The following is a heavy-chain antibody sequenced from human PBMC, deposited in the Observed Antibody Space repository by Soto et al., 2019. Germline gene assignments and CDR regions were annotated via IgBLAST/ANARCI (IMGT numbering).Heavy chain of an antibody. Sequence: QITLKESGPTLVKPTQTLTLTCSFSGFSLNTAGMGVGWIRQPPGKALEWLALIYWNDDGRYNPSLKSRLTISHDSSKTQVVLTMTNMDPVDTATYSCAHRYNWNYITPFDYWGRGILVSVSS. CDR2: IYWNDDG. CDR1: GFSLNTAGMG. D-gene: IGHD1-7*01. V-gene: IGHV2-5*01. CDR3: AHRYNWNYITPFDY. J-gene: IGHJ4*02.